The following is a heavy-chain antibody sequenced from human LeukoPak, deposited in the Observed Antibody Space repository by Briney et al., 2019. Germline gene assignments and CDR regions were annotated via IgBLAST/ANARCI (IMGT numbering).Heavy chain of an antibody. J-gene: IGHJ4*02. Sequence: GGSLRLSCAASGFTVSSNYMSWVRQAPGKGLEWVSVIYSGGSTYYADSVKGRFTISRDNSKNTLYLQMNSLRAEDTAVYYYAKDPGVTLLWFGESPARVYWGQGTLVTVSS. CDR1: GFTVSSNY. CDR2: IYSGGST. CDR3: AKDPGVTLLWFGESPARVY. D-gene: IGHD3-10*01. V-gene: IGHV3-53*01.